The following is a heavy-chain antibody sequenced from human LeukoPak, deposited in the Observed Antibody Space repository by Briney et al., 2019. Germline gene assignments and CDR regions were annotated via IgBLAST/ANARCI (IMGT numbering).Heavy chain of an antibody. V-gene: IGHV4-59*01. D-gene: IGHD1-1*01. Sequence: PSETLSLTCTVSGGSMSPYYWSWLRQSPGKGQEWIGYVYYSGTTNYNPSLKSRVTISVDTSKNQFSLKLDSVTAADTAVYYCAKYIRDSGTYNFDFWGQGTLVTVSS. CDR1: GGSMSPYY. CDR2: VYYSGTT. CDR3: AKYIRDSGTYNFDF. J-gene: IGHJ4*02.